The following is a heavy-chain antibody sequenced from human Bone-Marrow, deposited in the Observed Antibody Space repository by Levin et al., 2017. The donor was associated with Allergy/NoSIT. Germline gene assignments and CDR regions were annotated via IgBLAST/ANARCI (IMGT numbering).Heavy chain of an antibody. J-gene: IGHJ4*02. D-gene: IGHD5-24*01. Sequence: SETLSLTCTVSGDSLSSYYWSWIRQPPGKRLEWIAYISYSWSTNYNPSLKSRVTLSVDTSKNHFSLNLTSVTAADTAVYYCARSLRRENFDYWGQGILVTVSS. CDR3: ARSLRRENFDY. CDR1: GDSLSSYY. V-gene: IGHV4-59*01. CDR2: ISYSWST.